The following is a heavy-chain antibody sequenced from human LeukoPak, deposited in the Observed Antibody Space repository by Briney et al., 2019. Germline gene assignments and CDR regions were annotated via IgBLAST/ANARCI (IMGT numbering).Heavy chain of an antibody. V-gene: IGHV3-66*01. CDR3: ARGGTSHDAFDI. D-gene: IGHD2-2*01. CDR2: IYSGGST. Sequence: GGSLRLSCAASGFTFSNYGMSWVRQAPGKGLEWVSVIYSGGSTYYADSVKGRFTISRDNSKNTLYLQMNSLRAEDTAVYYCARGGTSHDAFDIWGQGTMVTVSS. CDR1: GFTFSNYG. J-gene: IGHJ3*02.